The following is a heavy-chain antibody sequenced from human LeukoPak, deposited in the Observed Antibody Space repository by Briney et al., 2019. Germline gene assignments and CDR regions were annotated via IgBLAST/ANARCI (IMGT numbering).Heavy chain of an antibody. CDR2: ISSSSSYI. J-gene: IGHJ3*02. CDR1: GFTFSSYS. Sequence: PGGSLRLSCAASGFTFSSYSMNWVRQAPGKGLEWVSAISSSSSYIHSADSVRGRFTISRDNAKNSLFLQMNSLRAEDMAVYYCARDEWGDAFDIWGQGTMVTVSS. D-gene: IGHD1-26*01. V-gene: IGHV3-21*01. CDR3: ARDEWGDAFDI.